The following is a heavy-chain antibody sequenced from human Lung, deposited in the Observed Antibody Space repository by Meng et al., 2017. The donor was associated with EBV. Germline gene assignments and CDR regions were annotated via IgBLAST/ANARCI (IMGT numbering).Heavy chain of an antibody. Sequence: QVQLWLSWGGFFRPVPSLRLSCAASSFTFLLHYLRCLPPATVMWLGWLSSLSGSGSSMFYTDSVKGRFTVSRDNAKNSLFLQMNSLRADDTAVYYCVRDFIVGTLPPDYWGQGTLVTVSS. V-gene: IGHV3-11*01. CDR1: SFTFLLHY. CDR3: VRDFIVGTLPPDY. CDR2: LSGSGSSM. J-gene: IGHJ4*02. D-gene: IGHD1-26*01.